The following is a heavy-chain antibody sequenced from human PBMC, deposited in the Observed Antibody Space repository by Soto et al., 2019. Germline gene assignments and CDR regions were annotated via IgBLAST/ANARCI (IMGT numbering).Heavy chain of an antibody. Sequence: ITLKESGPTMVKPTETLTLTCTFSGFSLTTSGVGVGWVRQSPGKAPEWLALIYWDDDKRYSTSLNSRLIITKDTSKNQVVLTMANVDPADTATYYCAHRVLRTVFGLVTTTAIYFDFWGPGTPVVVSS. J-gene: IGHJ4*02. CDR3: AHRVLRTVFGLVTTTAIYFDF. D-gene: IGHD3-3*01. V-gene: IGHV2-5*02. CDR1: GFSLTTSGVG. CDR2: IYWDDDK.